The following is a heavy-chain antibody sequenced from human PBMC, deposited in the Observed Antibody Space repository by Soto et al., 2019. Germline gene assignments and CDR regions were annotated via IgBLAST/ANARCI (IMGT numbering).Heavy chain of an antibody. CDR1: GGSISSGGYY. J-gene: IGHJ4*02. CDR3: ASRPVAARAVAY. Sequence: SETLSLTCTVSGGSISSGGYYWSWIRQHPGKGLEWIGYIYYSGSTYYNPSLKSRVTISVDTSKNQFSLKLSSVTAADTAVYYCASRPVAARAVAYWGQGTLVTVSS. V-gene: IGHV4-31*03. CDR2: IYYSGST. D-gene: IGHD6-6*01.